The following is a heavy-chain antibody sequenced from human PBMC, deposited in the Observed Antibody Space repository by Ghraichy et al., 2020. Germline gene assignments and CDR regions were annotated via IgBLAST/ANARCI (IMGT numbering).Heavy chain of an antibody. D-gene: IGHD1-7*01. Sequence: SETLSLTCTVSGGSISRYYWSWIRQPPGKGLEWIGYIYYSGSTNYNPSLKSRVTISVDTSKNQFSLKLSSVTAADTAVYYCARGLMGTILNWFDPWGQGALVTVSS. CDR3: ARGLMGTILNWFDP. CDR1: GGSISRYY. CDR2: IYYSGST. V-gene: IGHV4-59*01. J-gene: IGHJ5*02.